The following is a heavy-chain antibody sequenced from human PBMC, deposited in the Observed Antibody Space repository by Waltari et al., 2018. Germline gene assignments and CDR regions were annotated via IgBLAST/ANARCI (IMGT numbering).Heavy chain of an antibody. CDR1: GGSFRTHA. V-gene: IGHV1-69*05. D-gene: IGHD6-13*01. J-gene: IGHJ3*02. Sequence: QVQLVQSGAELKKPGSSVKVSCKVSGGSFRTHAITWGRQAPGQGLEWMGGIIPMFGTANDAQKIQDRVTINTDESMTTAYMHLSSLTSDDTAVYYCARGGLYGQQLLESAFEIWGQGTKVTVSS. CDR3: ARGGLYGQQLLESAFEI. CDR2: IIPMFGTA.